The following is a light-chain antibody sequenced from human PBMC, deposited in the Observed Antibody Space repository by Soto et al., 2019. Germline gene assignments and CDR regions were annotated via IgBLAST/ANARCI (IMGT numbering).Light chain of an antibody. CDR3: QQYGGSPLYT. J-gene: IGKJ2*01. Sequence: EIVLTQSPGTLSLSPGERATLSCRASQSINSTYLAWYQQKPGLAPRLLIYGASSRATGIPDRFSGSGSGTDFTLTISRLEPEDFAVYYCQQYGGSPLYTFGQGTKLEIK. V-gene: IGKV3-20*01. CDR2: GAS. CDR1: QSINSTY.